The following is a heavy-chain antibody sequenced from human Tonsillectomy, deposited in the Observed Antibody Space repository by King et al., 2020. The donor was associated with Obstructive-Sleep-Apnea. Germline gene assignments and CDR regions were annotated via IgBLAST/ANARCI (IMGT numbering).Heavy chain of an antibody. V-gene: IGHV3-9*01. Sequence: VQLVESGGGLVQPGRSLRLSCAASGFTFDDYASHWVRRAPGKGLEWVSGIWWNSGSIGYAVSVKGRFTISRDNAKNSLYLQMNNLRAEDTALYYCAKDKRTSGSLYFYGVDVWGQGTTVTVSS. J-gene: IGHJ6*02. CDR2: IWWNSGSI. CDR3: AKDKRTSGSLYFYGVDV. CDR1: GFTFDDYA. D-gene: IGHD3-10*01.